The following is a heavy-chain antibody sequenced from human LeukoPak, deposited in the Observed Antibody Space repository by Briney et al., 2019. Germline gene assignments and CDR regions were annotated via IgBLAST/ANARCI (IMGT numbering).Heavy chain of an antibody. Sequence: GGSLRLSCAASGFTFTGYAMSWVRQAPGKGLEWVSAISGSGGTTYYADSVKGRFTISRDNSKNTLYLQMNSLRAEDTAVYYCAKDVTVAGTDAFDIWGQGTMVTVSS. CDR3: AKDVTVAGTDAFDI. V-gene: IGHV3-23*01. D-gene: IGHD6-19*01. CDR1: GFTFTGYA. J-gene: IGHJ3*02. CDR2: ISGSGGTT.